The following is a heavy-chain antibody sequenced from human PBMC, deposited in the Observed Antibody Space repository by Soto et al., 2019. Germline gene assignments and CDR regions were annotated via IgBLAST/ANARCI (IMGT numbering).Heavy chain of an antibody. D-gene: IGHD1-26*01. CDR3: ARGAIVGVNDVFDV. Sequence: PGGSLRLSCAASGFPFSPYTMHWVRQAPGQGLEWVAVISYDGTNQCYADSVKGRFIISRDNSNNTLSLQMHSLKSEDTAVYFCARGAIVGVNDVFDVWGQGTMVTVSS. CDR2: ISYDGTNQ. V-gene: IGHV3-30*14. CDR1: GFPFSPYT. J-gene: IGHJ3*01.